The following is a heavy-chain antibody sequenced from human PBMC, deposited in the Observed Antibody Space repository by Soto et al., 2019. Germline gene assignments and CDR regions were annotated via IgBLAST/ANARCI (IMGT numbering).Heavy chain of an antibody. CDR1: GFTFSTND. Sequence: ASVKVSCKASGFTFSTNDINWVRQAPGQGLQWMGWMNANVDATDSPQEFKGRVTMTWNASISTAYMELSSLRSEDTAVYYCARDSSSSSSWYGNYYYGMDVWGQGTTVTVSS. V-gene: IGHV1-8*01. CDR2: MNANVDAT. D-gene: IGHD6-13*01. J-gene: IGHJ6*02. CDR3: ARDSSSSSSWYGNYYYGMDV.